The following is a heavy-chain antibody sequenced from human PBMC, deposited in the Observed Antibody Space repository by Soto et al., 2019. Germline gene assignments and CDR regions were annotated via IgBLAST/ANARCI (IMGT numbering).Heavy chain of an antibody. CDR2: ISDGGTTI. J-gene: IGHJ3*01. CDR1: GFIFSDYE. CDR3: VKEYCTGGTCFDAFDL. V-gene: IGHV3-48*03. Sequence: PGGSLTLSCAASGFIFSDYEVDWARQAPGRGPEWISYISDGGTTIYYAASVKGRFTISRDDAKKSLYLHMNNLRVDDTAIYFCVKEYCTGGTCFDAFDLWGQGTVVTVSS. D-gene: IGHD2-8*02.